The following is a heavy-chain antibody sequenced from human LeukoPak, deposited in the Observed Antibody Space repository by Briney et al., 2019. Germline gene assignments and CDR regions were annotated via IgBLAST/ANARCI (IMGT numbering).Heavy chain of an antibody. D-gene: IGHD3-10*01. CDR1: GFTFSSYW. J-gene: IGHJ4*02. V-gene: IGHV3-7*01. CDR2: IKQDGSEK. Sequence: PGGSLRLSCAASGFTFSSYWMSWVRQAPGKGLEWVANIKQDGSEKYYVDSVKGRFTISRDNAKNSLYLQMNSLRAEDTAAYYCARDPNYYGSGPTDYWGQGTLVTVSS. CDR3: ARDPNYYGSGPTDY.